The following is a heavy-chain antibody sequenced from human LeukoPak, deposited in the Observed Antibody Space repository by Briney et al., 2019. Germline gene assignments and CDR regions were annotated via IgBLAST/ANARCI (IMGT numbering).Heavy chain of an antibody. D-gene: IGHD3-9*01. Sequence: PSETLSLTCTVSGGSISSYYWSWIRQPPGKGLEWIGYIYYSGSTNYNPSLKSRVTISVDTSKNQFSLKLSSVTAADTAVYYCARGLNYDILTGYYYYFDYWGQGTLVTVSS. V-gene: IGHV4-59*12. CDR3: ARGLNYDILTGYYYYFDY. J-gene: IGHJ4*02. CDR1: GGSISSYY. CDR2: IYYSGST.